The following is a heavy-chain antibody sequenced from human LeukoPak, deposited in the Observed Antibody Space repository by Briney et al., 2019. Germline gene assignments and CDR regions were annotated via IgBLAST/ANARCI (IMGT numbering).Heavy chain of an antibody. CDR3: VRERSCSYYYGMDV. CDR1: GGSLSSYY. Sequence: PSETLSLTCTVSGGSLSSYYGSWLRHPPGEGLEWVGYIYYSGSTNYNPSLKSRITISVDPSKNQLSLKLSSVSAADTVVYYCVRERSCSYYYGMDVWGEGATGTVSS. V-gene: IGHV4-59*08. J-gene: IGHJ6*04. CDR2: IYYSGST. D-gene: IGHD2-15*01.